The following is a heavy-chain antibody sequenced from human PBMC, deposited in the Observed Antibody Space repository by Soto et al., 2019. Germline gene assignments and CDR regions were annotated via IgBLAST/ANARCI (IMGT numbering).Heavy chain of an antibody. V-gene: IGHV3-20*01. CDR3: ARVDGDFVVLATGYYMDV. CDR2: INWNGGST. Sequence: ESGGGVVRPGGSLRLSCAASGFTFDDYGMSWVRQAPGKGLEWVSGINWNGGSTGYADSVKGRFTSSRDNAKNSLYLQMNSLRAEDTALYHCARVDGDFVVLATGYYMDVWGKGTTVTVSS. D-gene: IGHD4-17*01. CDR1: GFTFDDYG. J-gene: IGHJ6*03.